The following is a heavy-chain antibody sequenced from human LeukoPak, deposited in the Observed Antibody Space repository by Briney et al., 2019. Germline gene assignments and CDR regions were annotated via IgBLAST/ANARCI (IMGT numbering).Heavy chain of an antibody. CDR1: GYSMSSGYY. Sequence: PSETLSLTCAVSGYSMSSGYYWGWIRQPPGKGLEWIWNIYHSSNTYYSPSLKSRVTISVDMSKNHFSLKLSSMTTADTAVYYCAAIAVAGQFDFWGQGILVTVSS. J-gene: IGHJ4*02. CDR2: IYHSSNT. D-gene: IGHD6-19*01. V-gene: IGHV4-38-2*01. CDR3: AAIAVAGQFDF.